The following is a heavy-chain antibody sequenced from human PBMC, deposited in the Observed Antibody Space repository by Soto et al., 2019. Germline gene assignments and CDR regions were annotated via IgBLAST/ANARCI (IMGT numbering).Heavy chain of an antibody. CDR3: AKRAGNTDGLFH. Sequence: EVQLVESGGGLVQPGGSLRLSCAASGFSFSYYCIHWVRQAPGKGLVWVSRIQTDGSSTDYAASVKGRFPIYRDTAKMTLYSHRNSLTAEDTAVYYCAKRAGNTDGLFHWGQGTLVTVSS. D-gene: IGHD5-18*01. CDR2: IQTDGSST. CDR1: GFSFSYYC. V-gene: IGHV3-74*01. J-gene: IGHJ4*02.